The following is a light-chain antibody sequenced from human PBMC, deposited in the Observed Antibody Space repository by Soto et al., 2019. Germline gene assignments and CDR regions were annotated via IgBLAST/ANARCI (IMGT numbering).Light chain of an antibody. CDR3: QQSFSTPST. J-gene: IGKJ3*01. CDR1: QSLSRD. Sequence: DIQMTQSPFSLSASVGDSVNITCRASQSLSRDLNWYQQKPGKAPKLLIYAAYSLQSGVPSRFSGSASGTEFTLPIRSLEPEDVATYYCQQSFSTPSTFGPGNKVDI. V-gene: IGKV1-39*01. CDR2: AAY.